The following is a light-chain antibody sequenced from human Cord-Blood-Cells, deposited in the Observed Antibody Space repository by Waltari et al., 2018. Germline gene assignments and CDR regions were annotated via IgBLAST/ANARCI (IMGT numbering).Light chain of an antibody. Sequence: QSALTQPASVSGSPGQSITISCTGTSSDVGGYNYVSWYQQHPGKAPKLMIYDVSKRPSGVSNLFSGSKAGNTASLTISGLQAEDEADYYCSSYTSSSWVFGGGTKLTVL. CDR2: DVS. J-gene: IGLJ3*02. CDR1: SSDVGGYNY. V-gene: IGLV2-14*01. CDR3: SSYTSSSWV.